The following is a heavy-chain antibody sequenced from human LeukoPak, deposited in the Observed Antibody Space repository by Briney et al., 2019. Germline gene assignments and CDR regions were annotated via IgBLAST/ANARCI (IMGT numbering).Heavy chain of an antibody. CDR3: ARYWVGATAFDY. J-gene: IGHJ4*02. CDR1: GGTFSSYA. CDR2: IIPILGIA. V-gene: IGHV1-69*04. Sequence: SVKVSCKASGGTFSSYAISWVRQAPGQGLEWMGRIIPILGIANYAQKFQGRVTITADKSTSTAYMELSSLRSEDTAVYYCARYWVGATAFDYWGQGTLVTVSS. D-gene: IGHD1-26*01.